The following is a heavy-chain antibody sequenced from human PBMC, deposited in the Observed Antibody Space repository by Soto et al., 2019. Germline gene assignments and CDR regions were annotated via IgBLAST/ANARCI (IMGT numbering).Heavy chain of an antibody. D-gene: IGHD3-3*01. CDR1: GYSFTLYN. Sequence: QVQLVQSGAEVKKPGASVKVSCKTNGYSFTLYNIIWVRQAPGQGLAWVGWISTHNGNTNYGQKFQGRVTMTTDRPTSTAYMELMSMRYDDTAVYYCAREVTFFGVVIGVDPWVHGTLVTVSS. CDR2: ISTHNGNT. J-gene: IGHJ5*02. CDR3: AREVTFFGVVIGVDP. V-gene: IGHV1-18*01.